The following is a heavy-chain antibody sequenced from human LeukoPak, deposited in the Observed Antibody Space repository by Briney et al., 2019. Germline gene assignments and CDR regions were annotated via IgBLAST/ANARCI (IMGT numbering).Heavy chain of an antibody. CDR1: GGSIDSYY. CDR2: IFYSAST. J-gene: IGHJ4*02. Sequence: SETLSLTSIVSGGSIDSYYWTWLRQLPGEGLEWNAYIFYSASTITNPSDKSRATITVDTSKNPFSLNMRSVTAADMAVYYCARGRTSGGDPHFDSWGQGIQVTVSS. V-gene: IGHV4-59*01. D-gene: IGHD3-3*01. CDR3: ARGRTSGGDPHFDS.